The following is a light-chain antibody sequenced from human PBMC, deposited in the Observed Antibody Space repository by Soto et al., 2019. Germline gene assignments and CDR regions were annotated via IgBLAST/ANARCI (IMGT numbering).Light chain of an antibody. CDR3: HQYDNSPPWT. V-gene: IGKV3-20*01. CDR2: GAS. Sequence: PGERATLSCRASQSVSSSFLAWYQQKPGQAPRLLIYGASSRATGIPDRFSGSGSGTDFTLTISRLEPEDFAVYYCHQYDNSPPWTFGQGTKVEIK. CDR1: QSVSSSF. J-gene: IGKJ1*01.